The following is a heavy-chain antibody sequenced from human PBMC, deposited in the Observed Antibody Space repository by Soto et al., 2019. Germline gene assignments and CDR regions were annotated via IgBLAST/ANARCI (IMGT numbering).Heavy chain of an antibody. V-gene: IGHV2-70*01. CDR3: ARDYYVSGTLYYSYYGMDV. J-gene: IGHJ6*02. CDR1: GFSLSTSGMC. Sequence: SGPTLVNPTQTLTLTCTFSGFSLSTSGMCVSWIRQPPGKALEWLALIDWDDDKYYSTSLKTRLTISKDTSKNQVVLTMTNMDPVDTATYYCARDYYVSGTLYYSYYGMDVWGQGTTVTVSS. D-gene: IGHD3-10*01. CDR2: IDWDDDK.